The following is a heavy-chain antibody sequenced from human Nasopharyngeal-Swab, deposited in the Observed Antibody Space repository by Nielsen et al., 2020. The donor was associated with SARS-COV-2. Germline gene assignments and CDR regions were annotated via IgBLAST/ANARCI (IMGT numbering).Heavy chain of an antibody. CDR3: ARHKSSSANYYYYGMDV. V-gene: IGHV5-51*01. Sequence: KVSCKGSGYSFTSYWIGWVRQMPGKGLEWMGIIYPGDSDTRYSPSFQGQVTISADKSISTVYLQWSSLKASDTAMYYCARHKSSSANYYYYGMDVWGQGTTVTVSS. J-gene: IGHJ6*02. CDR2: IYPGDSDT. D-gene: IGHD6-6*01. CDR1: GYSFTSYW.